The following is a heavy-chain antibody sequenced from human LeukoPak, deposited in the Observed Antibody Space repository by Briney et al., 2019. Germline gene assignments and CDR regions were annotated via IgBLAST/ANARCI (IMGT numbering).Heavy chain of an antibody. Sequence: GSLRLSCAASGFTFSSYSMNWVRQAPGKGLEWIGEINHSGSTNYNPSLKSRVTISVDTSKNQFSLKLSSVTAADTAVYYCARGIAVAGIGLHNWFDPWGQGTLVTVSS. CDR2: INHSGST. CDR1: GFTFSSYS. D-gene: IGHD6-19*01. V-gene: IGHV4-34*01. J-gene: IGHJ5*02. CDR3: ARGIAVAGIGLHNWFDP.